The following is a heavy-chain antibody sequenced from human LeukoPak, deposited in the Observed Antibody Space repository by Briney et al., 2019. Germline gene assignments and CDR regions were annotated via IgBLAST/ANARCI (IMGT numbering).Heavy chain of an antibody. CDR3: ASSLGGSSRTHNYIWFDP. V-gene: IGHV4-59*12. CDR1: GGSISNKY. CDR2: IYYSGST. D-gene: IGHD1-1*01. J-gene: IGHJ5*02. Sequence: SETLSLTCTVSGGSISNKYWSWIRQPPGKGLEWIGYIYYSGSTNYNPSLKSRVTISVDTSKNQFSLKLSSVTAADTAVYYCASSLGGSSRTHNYIWFDPWGQGTLVTVSS.